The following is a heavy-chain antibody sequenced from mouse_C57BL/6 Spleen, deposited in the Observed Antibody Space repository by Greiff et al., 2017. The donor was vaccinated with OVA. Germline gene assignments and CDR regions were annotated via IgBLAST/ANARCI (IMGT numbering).Heavy chain of an antibody. J-gene: IGHJ2*01. CDR3: AREGGWLLDY. D-gene: IGHD2-3*01. V-gene: IGHV1-26*01. Sequence: EVKLQQSGPELVKPGASVKISCKASGYTFTDYYMNWVKQSHGKSLEWIGDINPNNGGTSYNQKFKGKATLTVDKSSSTAYMELRSLTSEDSAVYYCAREGGWLLDYWGQGTTLTVSS. CDR2: INPNNGGT. CDR1: GYTFTDYY.